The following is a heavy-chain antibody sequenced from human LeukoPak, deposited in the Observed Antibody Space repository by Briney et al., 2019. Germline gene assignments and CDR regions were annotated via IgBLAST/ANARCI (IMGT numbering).Heavy chain of an antibody. CDR2: VYYSGST. D-gene: IGHD2-2*01. J-gene: IGHJ5*02. CDR1: GGSISGYY. V-gene: IGHV4-59*08. CDR3: ARAVGGFDP. Sequence: SETLSLTCTVSGGSISGYYWSWIRQPPGKGLEWIGYVYYSGSTNYNPSLKSRVTISVDTSKNQFSLKLSSVTAADTAVYYCARAVGGFDPWGQGTLVTVSS.